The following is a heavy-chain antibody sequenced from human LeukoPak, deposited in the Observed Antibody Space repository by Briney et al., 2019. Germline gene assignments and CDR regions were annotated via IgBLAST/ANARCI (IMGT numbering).Heavy chain of an antibody. CDR3: ARRPGYCSGGSCYSSWFDP. J-gene: IGHJ5*02. Sequence: PSETLSLTCGVSGGSITTRDCWCWVRQPPGKGLEWIGSIYYSGSTYYNPSLKSRVTISVDTSKNQFSPKLSSVTAADTAVYYCARRPGYCSGGSCYSSWFDPWGQGTLVTVSS. CDR2: IYYSGST. CDR1: GGSITTRDC. D-gene: IGHD2-15*01. V-gene: IGHV4-39*01.